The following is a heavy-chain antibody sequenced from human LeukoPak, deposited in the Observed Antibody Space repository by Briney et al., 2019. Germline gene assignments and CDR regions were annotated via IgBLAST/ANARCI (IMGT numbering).Heavy chain of an antibody. V-gene: IGHV3-23*01. CDR2: ISGSGGST. D-gene: IGHD6-19*01. J-gene: IGHJ4*02. CDR3: AKDKSDSSGYYHFDY. Sequence: PGGSLRLSCAASGFTFSSYAMSWVRQAPGKGLEWVSAISGSGGSTYYADSVKGRFTISRDNSKNTLHLQMNSLRAEDTAVYYCAKDKSDSSGYYHFDYWGQGTWSPSPQ. CDR1: GFTFSSYA.